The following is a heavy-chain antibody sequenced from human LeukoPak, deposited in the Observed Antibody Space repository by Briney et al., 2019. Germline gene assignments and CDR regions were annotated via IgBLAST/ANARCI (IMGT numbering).Heavy chain of an antibody. V-gene: IGHV3-7*01. D-gene: IGHD3-9*01. Sequence: GGSLRLSCAASGFTFSSYWMSWVRQAPGKGLEWVANIKKDGSEKYYVDSVKGRFSISRDNAENTLYLQMNSLRVEDTAVYYCVRGADTGYSSDSWGQGTLVTVSS. CDR1: GFTFSSYW. J-gene: IGHJ4*02. CDR2: IKKDGSEK. CDR3: VRGADTGYSSDS.